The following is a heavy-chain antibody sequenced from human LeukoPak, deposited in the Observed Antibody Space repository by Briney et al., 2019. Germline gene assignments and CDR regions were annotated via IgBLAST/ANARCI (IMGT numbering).Heavy chain of an antibody. J-gene: IGHJ4*02. CDR3: ARHPIDCSSTSCYQLFDY. V-gene: IGHV4-39*01. D-gene: IGHD2-2*01. CDR1: GGSISSSSYY. CDR2: IYYSGST. Sequence: SETLSLTCTVSGGSISSSSYYWGWIRQSPRKGREWIGSIYYSGSTYYNPSLKSRVTISVDTSKNQFSLKLSSVTAADTAVYYCARHPIDCSSTSCYQLFDYWGQGTLVTVSS.